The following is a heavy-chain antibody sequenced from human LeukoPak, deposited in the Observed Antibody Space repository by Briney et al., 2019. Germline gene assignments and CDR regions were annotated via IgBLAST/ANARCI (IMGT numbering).Heavy chain of an antibody. CDR1: GYTFTNYG. D-gene: IGHD3-10*01. CDR2: ISAYNGNT. J-gene: IGHJ4*02. Sequence: GASVKVSCKASGYTFTNYGLTWVRQAPGQGLEWMGWISAYNGNTNYAQKLQGRVTMTTDTSTSTAYMELRSLRSDDTAVYYCAREGAHYYGSGSYPNGDYWGQGTLVTVSS. V-gene: IGHV1-18*01. CDR3: AREGAHYYGSGSYPNGDY.